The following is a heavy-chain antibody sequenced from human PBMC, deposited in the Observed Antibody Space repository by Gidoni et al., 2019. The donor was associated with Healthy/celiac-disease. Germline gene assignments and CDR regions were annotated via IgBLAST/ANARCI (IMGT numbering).Heavy chain of an antibody. CDR3: ARALWGDYPIEYYYMDV. V-gene: IGHV3-30-3*01. D-gene: IGHD4-17*01. CDR2: ISYDGSNK. J-gene: IGHJ6*03. Sequence: QVQLVESGGGVVQPGRSLRLSCAASGFTFSSYAMHWVRQAPGKGLEWVAVISYDGSNKYYADSVKGRFTISRDNSKNTLYLQMNSLRAEDTAVYYCARALWGDYPIEYYYMDVWGKGTTVTVSS. CDR1: GFTFSSYA.